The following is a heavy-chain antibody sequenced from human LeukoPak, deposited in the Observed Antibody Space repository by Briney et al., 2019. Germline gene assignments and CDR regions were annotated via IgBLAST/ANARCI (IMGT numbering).Heavy chain of an antibody. CDR1: GGSIRNYF. CDR3: VRASRTYDGSGYYHDY. V-gene: IGHV4-4*07. Sequence: KPSETLSLTCSVAGGSIRNYFGSWIRQPAGKGLEWIGRIYTSGSIDYKPSLRSRVTMSVDTSRNQFSLKLTSVTAADTAVYYCVRASRTYDGSGYYHDYWGQGTLVTVSS. J-gene: IGHJ4*02. CDR2: IYTSGSI. D-gene: IGHD3-22*01.